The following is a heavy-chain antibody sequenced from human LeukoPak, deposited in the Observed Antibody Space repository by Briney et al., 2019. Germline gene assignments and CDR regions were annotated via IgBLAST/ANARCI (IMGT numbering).Heavy chain of an antibody. D-gene: IGHD6-13*01. V-gene: IGHV3-30*18. CDR2: ISYDGSNK. CDR1: GFTFSSYG. CDR3: AKEGTQQQLVRGDWFDP. J-gene: IGHJ5*02. Sequence: QAGGSLRLSCAASGFTFSSYGMHWVRQAPGKGLEWVAVISYDGSNKYYADSVKGRFTISRDNSKNTLYLQMNSLRAEDTAVYYCAKEGTQQQLVRGDWFDPWGQGTLVTVSS.